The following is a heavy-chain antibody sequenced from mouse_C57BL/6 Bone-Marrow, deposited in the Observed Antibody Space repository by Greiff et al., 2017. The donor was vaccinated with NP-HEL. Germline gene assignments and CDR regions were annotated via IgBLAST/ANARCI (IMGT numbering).Heavy chain of an antibody. CDR1: GYAFTNYL. J-gene: IGHJ4*01. V-gene: IGHV1-54*01. D-gene: IGHD2-14*01. Sequence: QVQLQQSGAELVRPGTSVKVSCKASGYAFTNYLIEWVKQRPGQGLEWIGVINPGSGGTNYNEKFKGKATLTADKSSSTAYMQLSSLTSEDSAVYFFAREVPYGYGAMDYWGQGTSVTVAS. CDR2: INPGSGGT. CDR3: AREVPYGYGAMDY.